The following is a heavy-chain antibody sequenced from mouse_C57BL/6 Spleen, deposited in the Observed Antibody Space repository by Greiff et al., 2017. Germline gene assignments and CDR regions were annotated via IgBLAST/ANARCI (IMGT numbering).Heavy chain of an antibody. V-gene: IGHV1-22*01. D-gene: IGHD1-1*01. CDR2: INPNNGGT. Sequence: VQLQQSGPELVKPGASVKMSCKASGYTFTDYNMHWVKQSHGKSLEWIGNINPNNGGTSYNQKFKGKATLTVNKSSSTAYMELRSLTAEDSAVYYCARSITTVVLDYWGQGTTLTVSS. CDR3: ARSITTVVLDY. CDR1: GYTFTDYN. J-gene: IGHJ2*01.